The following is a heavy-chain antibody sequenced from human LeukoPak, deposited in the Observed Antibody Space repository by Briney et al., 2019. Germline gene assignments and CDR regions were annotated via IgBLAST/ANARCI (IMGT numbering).Heavy chain of an antibody. CDR2: ISYDGSNK. CDR1: GFTFDDYA. J-gene: IGHJ4*02. D-gene: IGHD2-2*02. V-gene: IGHV3-30-3*01. CDR3: ARARGYCSSTSCYTSVDY. Sequence: GGSLRLSCAASGFTFDDYAMHWVRQAPGKGLEWEAVISYDGSNKYYADSVKGRFTISRDNSKNTLYLQMNSLRAEDTAVYYCARARGYCSSTSCYTSVDYWGQGTLVTVSS.